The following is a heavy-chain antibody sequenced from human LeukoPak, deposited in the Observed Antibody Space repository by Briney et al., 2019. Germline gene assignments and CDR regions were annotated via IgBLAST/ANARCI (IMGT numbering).Heavy chain of an antibody. CDR1: GYSFTSHD. J-gene: IGHJ6*03. D-gene: IGHD1-26*01. CDR2: MNPNSGNT. CDR3: VTSAGATTGLDYYYYMDV. Sequence: RASVKVSCKASGYSFTSHDINWLRQASGQGLEWMGWMNPNSGNTGYAQKFQGRFTMTWDTSITTAYMELSSLRSEDTAVYYCVTSAGATTGLDYYYYMDVWGKGTTVTVSS. V-gene: IGHV1-8*01.